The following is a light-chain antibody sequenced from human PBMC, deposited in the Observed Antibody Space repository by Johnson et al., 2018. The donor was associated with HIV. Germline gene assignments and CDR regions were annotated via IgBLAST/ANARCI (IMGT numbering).Light chain of an antibody. CDR1: NSNIGNNY. CDR2: EKN. J-gene: IGLJ1*01. CDR3: GTWDNSLGAHYV. Sequence: QSVLTQPPSVSAAPGQKVTISCSGSNSNIGNNYVSWYQQLPGTAPKLLIYEKNKRPSGIPDRFSASKSGTSAILDITGLQTGDEADYYCGTWDNSLGAHYVFGIGTKVTVL. V-gene: IGLV1-51*02.